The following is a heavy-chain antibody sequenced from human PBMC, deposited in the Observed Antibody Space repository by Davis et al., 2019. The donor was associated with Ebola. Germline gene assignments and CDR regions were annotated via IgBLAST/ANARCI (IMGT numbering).Heavy chain of an antibody. Sequence: GESLKISCAASGFTFSNVWFTWVRQCPGKGLQWIGRIRSRSDGGTTDYAAPVKGRFTISRDDSQNMVYFQMNSLKTEDTAVYFCTLGENWGPGTQVTVSS. D-gene: IGHD3-16*01. CDR1: GFTFSNVW. CDR2: IRSRSDGGTT. CDR3: TLGEN. V-gene: IGHV3-15*01. J-gene: IGHJ4*02.